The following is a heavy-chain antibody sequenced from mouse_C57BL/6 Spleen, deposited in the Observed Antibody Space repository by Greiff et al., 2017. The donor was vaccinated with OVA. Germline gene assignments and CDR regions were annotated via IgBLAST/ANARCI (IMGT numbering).Heavy chain of an antibody. CDR1: GYSITSGYY. J-gene: IGHJ2*01. CDR2: ISYDGSN. D-gene: IGHD3-2*02. Sequence: EVQLQESGPGLVKPSQSLSLTCSVTGYSITSGYYWNWIRQFPGNKLEWMGYISYDGSNNYNPSLKNRISITRDTSKNQFFLKLNSVTTEDTATYYCARAQLSDYFDYWGQGTTLTVSS. V-gene: IGHV3-6*01. CDR3: ARAQLSDYFDY.